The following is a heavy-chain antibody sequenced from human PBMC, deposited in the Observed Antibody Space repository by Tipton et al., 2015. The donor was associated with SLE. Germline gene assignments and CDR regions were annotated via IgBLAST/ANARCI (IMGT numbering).Heavy chain of an antibody. V-gene: IGHV4-38-2*02. Sequence: TLSLTCTVSGGSISSHYWSWIRQPPGKGLEWIGSIYHSGSTYYNPSLKSRVTISVDTSKNQFSLKLSSVTAADTAVYYCARVANYYYDSSGYPLRAFDIWGQGTMVTVSS. J-gene: IGHJ3*02. D-gene: IGHD3-22*01. CDR2: IYHSGST. CDR1: GGSISSHY. CDR3: ARVANYYYDSSGYPLRAFDI.